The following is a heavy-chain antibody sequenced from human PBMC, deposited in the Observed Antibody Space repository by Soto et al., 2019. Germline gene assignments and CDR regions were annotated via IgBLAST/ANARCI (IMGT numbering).Heavy chain of an antibody. Sequence: ASVKVSHKASGCRLPNHAMHRVRQAPGQGLEWMGWISAYNGNTNYAQKLQGRVTMTTDTSTSTAYMELRSLRSDDTAVYYCARDQLEDMDVWGKGTTVTVSS. V-gene: IGHV1-18*01. J-gene: IGHJ6*03. D-gene: IGHD1-1*01. CDR2: ISAYNGNT. CDR1: GCRLPNHA. CDR3: ARDQLEDMDV.